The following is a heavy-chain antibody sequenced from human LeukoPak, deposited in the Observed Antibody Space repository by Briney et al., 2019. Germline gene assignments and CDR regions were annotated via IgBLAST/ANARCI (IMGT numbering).Heavy chain of an antibody. CDR2: MDPNSGNT. V-gene: IGHV1-8*01. D-gene: IGHD3-3*01. CDR1: GYTFTSYD. CDR3: ARAEWLLFPYYYGMDV. J-gene: IGHJ6*02. Sequence: ASVKVSCKASGYTFTSYDISWVRQATGQGLEWMGWMDPNSGNTGYAQKFQGRVTMTRNTSISTAYMELSSLRSEDTAVYYCARAEWLLFPYYYGMDVWGQGTTVTVSS.